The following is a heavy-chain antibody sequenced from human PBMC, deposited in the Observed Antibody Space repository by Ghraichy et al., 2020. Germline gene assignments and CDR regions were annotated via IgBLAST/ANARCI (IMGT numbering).Heavy chain of an antibody. V-gene: IGHV3-48*02. Sequence: GGSLRLSCAASGFTFSSYDMNWVRQAPGKGLEWVSYISSGSSPRHYADSVKGRFTVSRDNAKNSLYLQMNSLRDGDTAVYYCVRDLERFGVREYWGQGTLVTVSS. J-gene: IGHJ4*02. D-gene: IGHD3-10*01. CDR2: ISSGSSPR. CDR3: VRDLERFGVREY. CDR1: GFTFSSYD.